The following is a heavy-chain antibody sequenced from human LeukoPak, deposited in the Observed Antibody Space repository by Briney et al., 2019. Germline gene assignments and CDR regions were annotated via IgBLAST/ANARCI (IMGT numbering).Heavy chain of an antibody. J-gene: IGHJ4*02. D-gene: IGHD1-26*01. CDR2: IIPIFGTA. CDR1: GGTFSSYA. Sequence: GASVTVSCKASGGTFSSYAISWVRQAPGQGLEWMGGIIPIFGTANYTQKFQGRVTITADESTSTAYMELSSLRSEDTAVYYCARVGAATADYWGQGTLVTVSS. V-gene: IGHV1-69*13. CDR3: ARVGAATADY.